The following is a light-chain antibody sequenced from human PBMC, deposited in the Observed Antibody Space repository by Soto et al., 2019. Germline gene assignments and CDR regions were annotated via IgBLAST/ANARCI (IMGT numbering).Light chain of an antibody. CDR2: EGS. Sequence: QSVLTQPASVSGSPGQSITISCTGTSSDVGSYNLVSWYQQHPGKAPKLMIYEGSKRPSGVSNRSSGSKSGNTASLTISGLQAEDEADYYCCSYAGSTTYVFGTGNKVTV. CDR1: SSDVGSYNL. J-gene: IGLJ1*01. CDR3: CSYAGSTTYV. V-gene: IGLV2-23*01.